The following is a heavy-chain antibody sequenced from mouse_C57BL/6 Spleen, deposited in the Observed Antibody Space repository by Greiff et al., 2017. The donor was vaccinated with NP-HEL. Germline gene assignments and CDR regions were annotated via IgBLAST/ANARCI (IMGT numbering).Heavy chain of an antibody. V-gene: IGHV1-82*01. CDR1: GYAFSSSW. Sequence: QVQLKESGPELVKPGASVKISCKASGYAFSSSWMNWVKQRPGKGLEWIGRIYPGDGDTNYNGKFKGKATLTADKSSSTAYMQLSSLTSEDSAVYFCAREGKDYWGQGTTLTVSS. CDR2: IYPGDGDT. J-gene: IGHJ2*01. CDR3: AREGKDY.